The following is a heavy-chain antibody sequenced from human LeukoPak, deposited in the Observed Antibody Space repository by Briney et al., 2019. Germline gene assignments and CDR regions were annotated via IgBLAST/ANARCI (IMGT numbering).Heavy chain of an antibody. CDR2: TNHSGST. D-gene: IGHD3-10*01. Sequence: SETLSLTCTVSGGSISSYYWSWIRQPPGKGLEWIGETNHSGSTNYNPSLKSRVTISVDTSKNQFSLKLSSVTAADTAVYYCARGATYYYGSGAQYYYYGMDVWGQGTTVTVSS. CDR1: GGSISSYY. V-gene: IGHV4-34*01. J-gene: IGHJ6*02. CDR3: ARGATYYYGSGAQYYYYGMDV.